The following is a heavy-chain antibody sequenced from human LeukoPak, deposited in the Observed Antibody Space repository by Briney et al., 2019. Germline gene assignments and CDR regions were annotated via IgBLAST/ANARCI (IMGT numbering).Heavy chain of an antibody. J-gene: IGHJ5*02. V-gene: IGHV4-34*01. CDR1: GGSFSGYY. D-gene: IGHD2-2*01. CDR2: INHSGST. CDR3: ARASRIVVVPAALNWFDP. Sequence: SETLSLTCAVYGGSFSGYYWSWIRQPPGKGLEWIGEINHSGSTNYNPSLKSRVTISVDTSKNQFSLKLSSVTAADTAVYYCARASRIVVVPAALNWFDPWGQGTLVTASS.